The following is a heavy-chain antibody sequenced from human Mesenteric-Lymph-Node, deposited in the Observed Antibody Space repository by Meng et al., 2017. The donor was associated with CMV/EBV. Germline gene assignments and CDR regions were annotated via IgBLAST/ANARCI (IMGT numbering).Heavy chain of an antibody. CDR2: INPSGGST. J-gene: IGHJ4*02. CDR3: ARDPRGGSYSYFDY. D-gene: IGHD1-26*01. CDR1: GYTFSSYY. Sequence: KASGYTFSSYYMHWVRQAPGQGLEWMGIINPSGGSTGYAQKFQGRITMTRDTSTSTVYMELSSLRSGDTAVYYCARDPRGGSYSYFDYWGQGALVTVSS. V-gene: IGHV1-46*01.